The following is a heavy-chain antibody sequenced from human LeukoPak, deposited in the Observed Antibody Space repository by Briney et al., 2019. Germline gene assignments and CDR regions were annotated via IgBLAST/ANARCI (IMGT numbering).Heavy chain of an antibody. CDR2: ISSSSSYI. Sequence: GGPLRLSCAASGFTFSSYSMNWVRQAPGKGLEWVSSISSSSSYIYYADSVKGRFTISRDNAKNSLYLQMNSLRAEDTAVYYCARDGTYDILTGGNWFDPWGQGTLVTVSS. CDR1: GFTFSSYS. J-gene: IGHJ5*02. D-gene: IGHD3-9*01. CDR3: ARDGTYDILTGGNWFDP. V-gene: IGHV3-21*01.